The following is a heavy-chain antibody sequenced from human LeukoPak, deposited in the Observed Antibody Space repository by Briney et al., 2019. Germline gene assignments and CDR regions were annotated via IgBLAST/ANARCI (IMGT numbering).Heavy chain of an antibody. D-gene: IGHD6-13*01. Sequence: ASVKVSCKASGYTFTGYYMHWVRQAPGQGLEWMGRINPNSGGTNYAQKFQGRVTMTRDTSISTAYMELSRLRSDDTAVYYCARVSPTGYSSSWYDDWGQGTLVTVSS. J-gene: IGHJ4*02. V-gene: IGHV1-2*06. CDR2: INPNSGGT. CDR3: ARVSPTGYSSSWYDD. CDR1: GYTFTGYY.